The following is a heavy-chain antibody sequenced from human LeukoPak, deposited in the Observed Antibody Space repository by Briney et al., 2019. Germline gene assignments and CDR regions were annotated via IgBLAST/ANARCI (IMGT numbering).Heavy chain of an antibody. V-gene: IGHV3-48*04. J-gene: IGHJ4*02. CDR1: GLSVSSNF. D-gene: IGHD2-15*01. Sequence: GGSLRLSCAATGLSVSSNFMSWVRQAPGKGLEWVSYISSSSSTIYYADSVKGRFTISRDNAKNSLYLQMNSLRAEDTAVYYCARGSGGSCVYWGQGTLVTVSS. CDR2: ISSSSSTI. CDR3: ARGSGGSCVY.